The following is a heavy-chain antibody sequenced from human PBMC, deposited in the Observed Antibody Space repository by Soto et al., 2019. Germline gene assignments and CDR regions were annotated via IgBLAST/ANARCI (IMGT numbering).Heavy chain of an antibody. V-gene: IGHV3-23*01. CDR3: AAPGELMASIRRYFDY. Sequence: VGSLRLSCAASGFTFSSYAMSWVRQAPGQGPEWVSAICGSGDSTYYADSVKRPFTISSDNSKNTLYLQMNSLRAEDTVVYYCAAPGELMASIRRYFDYWGQGTLVTVSS. CDR2: ICGSGDST. D-gene: IGHD2-8*01. CDR1: GFTFSSYA. J-gene: IGHJ4*02.